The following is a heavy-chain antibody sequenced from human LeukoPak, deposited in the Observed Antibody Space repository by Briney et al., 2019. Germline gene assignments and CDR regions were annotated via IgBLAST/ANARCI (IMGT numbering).Heavy chain of an antibody. V-gene: IGHV4-59*01. J-gene: IGHJ4*02. CDR2: IYYSGST. CDR1: GGSFSGYY. CDR3: ARGARGYSYG. Sequence: SETLSLTCAVYGGSFSGYYWSWIRQPPGKGLEWIGYIYYSGSTNYNPSLKSRVTISVDTSKNQFSLKLSSVTAADTAVYYCARGARGYSYGWGQGTLVTVSS. D-gene: IGHD5-18*01.